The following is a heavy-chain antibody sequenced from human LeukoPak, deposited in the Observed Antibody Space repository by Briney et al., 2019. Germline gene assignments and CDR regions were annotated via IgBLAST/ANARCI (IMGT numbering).Heavy chain of an antibody. Sequence: SESLSLTCTVSGGSISTYYWSLIRQPAGKGLEWIGRIYASGNTNYNPSLKSRVTMSLDTSKNQFSLRLTSVTAADTAVYYCAREYSSSSGKNAFDVWGQGTMVTVSS. J-gene: IGHJ3*01. V-gene: IGHV4-4*07. CDR2: IYASGNT. CDR3: AREYSSSSGKNAFDV. CDR1: GGSISTYY. D-gene: IGHD6-6*01.